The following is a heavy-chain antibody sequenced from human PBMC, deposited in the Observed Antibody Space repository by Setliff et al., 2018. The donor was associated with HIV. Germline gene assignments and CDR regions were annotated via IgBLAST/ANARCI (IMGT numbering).Heavy chain of an antibody. J-gene: IGHJ4*02. CDR2: IYTSGST. CDR3: ARYSPRGYTLTGPY. D-gene: IGHD6-25*01. CDR1: GGSFSGYY. V-gene: IGHV4-59*10. Sequence: SETLSLTCAVYGGSFSGYYWSWIRQPAGKGLEWIGRIYTSGSTNYNPSLKSRVTMSVDTSKNQFSLKLRSVTAADTAVYYCARYSPRGYTLTGPYWGQGTLVTVSS.